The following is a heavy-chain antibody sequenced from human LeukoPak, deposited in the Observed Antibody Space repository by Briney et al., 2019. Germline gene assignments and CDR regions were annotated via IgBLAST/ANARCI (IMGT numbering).Heavy chain of an antibody. CDR2: ISSSSSYI. Sequence: GGSLRLSCAASGFTSSSYSMNWVRQAPGKGLEWVSSISSSSSYIYYADSVKGRFTISRDNSKNTLYLQMNSLRAEDTAVYYCAVGIAAADSYYFDYWGQGTPVTVSS. V-gene: IGHV3-21*01. J-gene: IGHJ4*02. D-gene: IGHD6-13*01. CDR1: GFTSSSYS. CDR3: AVGIAAADSYYFDY.